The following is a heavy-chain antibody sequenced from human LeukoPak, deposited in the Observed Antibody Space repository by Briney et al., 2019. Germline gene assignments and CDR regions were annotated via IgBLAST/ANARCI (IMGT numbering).Heavy chain of an antibody. CDR1: EFTFSNYG. CDR2: ISSSGSAK. V-gene: IGHV3-48*02. CDR3: ASGSGH. J-gene: IGHJ4*02. Sequence: PGGSLRLSCAASEFTFSNYGLNWVRQAPGKGLEWVSHISSSGSAKYYADSVKGRFTISRDNAKNSLYLQMNSLRDEDTAVFYCASGSGHWGQGTLVTVSS. D-gene: IGHD2-2*03.